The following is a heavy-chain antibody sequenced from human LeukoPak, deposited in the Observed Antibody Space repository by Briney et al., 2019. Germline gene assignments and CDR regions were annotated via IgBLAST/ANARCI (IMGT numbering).Heavy chain of an antibody. Sequence: VASVKVSCKASGYTFTSYAMNWERQAPGQGLEWMGWINTNTGNPTYAQGFTGRFVFSLDTSVSTAYLQISSLKAEDTAVYYCARVSVATGLNFDYWGQGTLVTVSS. D-gene: IGHD5-12*01. V-gene: IGHV7-4-1*02. CDR1: GYTFTSYA. J-gene: IGHJ4*02. CDR2: INTNTGNP. CDR3: ARVSVATGLNFDY.